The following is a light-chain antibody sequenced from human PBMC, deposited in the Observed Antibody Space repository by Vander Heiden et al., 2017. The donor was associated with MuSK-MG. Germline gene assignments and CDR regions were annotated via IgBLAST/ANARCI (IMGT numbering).Light chain of an antibody. CDR1: LSVSNY. V-gene: IGKV3-11*01. CDR3: QHRKNWPPGGS. Sequence: ETVLTQSPATLSLSPGESATLSCRASLSVSNYLAWYQQRPGQAPRLLIHDASIRAAGIPDRFSGSGSGTDFTLTISSLEPEDFAVYYCQHRKNWPPGGSFAQGTKLEIK. J-gene: IGKJ2*01. CDR2: DAS.